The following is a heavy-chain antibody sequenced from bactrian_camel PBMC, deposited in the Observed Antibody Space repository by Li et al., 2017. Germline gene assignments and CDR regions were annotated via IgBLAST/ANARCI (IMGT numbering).Heavy chain of an antibody. CDR3: AADNDYSGGYYGLSY. CDR1: PYIFTRCG. J-gene: IGHJ4*01. V-gene: IGHV3S53*01. D-gene: IGHD2*01. Sequence: HVQLVESGGGSEQAGGSLKLSCAVSPYIFTRCGLGWYRQAPGNVRELVSSVDSDGTTIYADSVEGRFTISQDNEKNMLYLQMNSLKPEDTAMYYCAADNDYSGGYYGLSYWGQGTQVTVS. CDR2: VDSDGTT.